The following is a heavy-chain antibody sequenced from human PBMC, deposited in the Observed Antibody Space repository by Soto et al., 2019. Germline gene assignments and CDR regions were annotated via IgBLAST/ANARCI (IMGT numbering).Heavy chain of an antibody. CDR2: IYYSGST. CDR1: GGSISSGDYY. D-gene: IGHD2-2*01. V-gene: IGHV4-30-4*01. Sequence: SETLSLTCTVSGGSISSGDYYWSWIRQPPGKGLEWIGYIYYSGSTYYNPSLKSRVTISVDTSKNQFSLKLSSVTAADTAVYYCAREVVVPPANSMDEWGQGTTVTVS. CDR3: AREVVVPPANSMDE. J-gene: IGHJ6*02.